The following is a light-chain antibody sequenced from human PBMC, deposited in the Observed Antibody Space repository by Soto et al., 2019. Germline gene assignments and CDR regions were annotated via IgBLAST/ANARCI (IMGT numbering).Light chain of an antibody. CDR2: EVS. CDR3: SSYTSSSTLVV. CDR1: SSDVGAYNS. V-gene: IGLV2-14*01. Sequence: QSALTQPASVSGSPGQSITISCTGTSSDVGAYNSVSWYQQHPGKAPKLMIYEVSNRPSGVSNRFSGSKSGNTASLTISGLQAEDEAEYYCSSYTSSSTLVVFGGGTKVTVL. J-gene: IGLJ2*01.